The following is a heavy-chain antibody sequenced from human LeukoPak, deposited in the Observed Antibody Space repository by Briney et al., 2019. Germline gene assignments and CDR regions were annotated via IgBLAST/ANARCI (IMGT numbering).Heavy chain of an antibody. J-gene: IGHJ3*02. CDR3: ARDKQWELLQAFDI. CDR2: IYHSGST. D-gene: IGHD1-26*01. Sequence: SETLSLTCAVSGGSISSSNWWSWVRQPPGKGLEWIGEIYHSGSTNYNPSLKSRVTISVDKSKNQFSLKLSSVTAADTAVYYCARDKQWELLQAFDIWGQGTMVTVSS. V-gene: IGHV4-4*02. CDR1: GGSISSSNW.